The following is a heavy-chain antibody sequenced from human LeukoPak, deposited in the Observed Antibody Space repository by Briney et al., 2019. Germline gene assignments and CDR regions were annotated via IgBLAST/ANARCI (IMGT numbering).Heavy chain of an antibody. CDR2: ISDNGRYT. CDR1: GFTFSSYE. Sequence: PGGSLRLSCAASGFTFSSYEIYWVRQAPGKGLEWVSAISDNGRYTFYTDSVKGRFTVSRDNSKSTLYLQMNSLRAKDTALYYCAKVGVNGKYWYDFWGQGTLVTVSS. J-gene: IGHJ4*02. D-gene: IGHD2/OR15-2a*01. V-gene: IGHV3-23*01. CDR3: AKVGVNGKYWYDF.